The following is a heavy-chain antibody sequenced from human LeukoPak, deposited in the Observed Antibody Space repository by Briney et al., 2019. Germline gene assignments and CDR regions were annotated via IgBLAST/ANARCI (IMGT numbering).Heavy chain of an antibody. CDR2: IYYSGST. V-gene: IGHV4-39*01. D-gene: IGHD2-15*01. CDR3: ARQPRYCSGGSCLDDAFDI. CDR1: GGSISSGSYY. Sequence: TSETLSLTCTVSGGSISSGSYYWGWIRQPPGKGLEWIGSIYYSGSTYYNPSLKSRVTISVDTSKNQFSLKLSSVTAADTAVYYCARQPRYCSGGSCLDDAFDIWGQGTMVTVSS. J-gene: IGHJ3*02.